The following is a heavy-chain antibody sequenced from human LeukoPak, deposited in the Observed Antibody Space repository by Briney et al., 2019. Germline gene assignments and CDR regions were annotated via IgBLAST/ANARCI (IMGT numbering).Heavy chain of an antibody. J-gene: IGHJ4*02. D-gene: IGHD3-22*01. CDR2: INAGNGST. CDR1: GYTFTSYA. V-gene: IGHV1-3*01. Sequence: ASVKVSCKASGYTFTSYAMHWVRQAPGQRLEWMGWINAGNGSTKYSQNFQGRVTISRDTSASTAYMELSSLRSEDTAVYYCARVLHYYDSSGYYTVPYYFDYWGQGTLVTVSS. CDR3: ARVLHYYDSSGYYTVPYYFDY.